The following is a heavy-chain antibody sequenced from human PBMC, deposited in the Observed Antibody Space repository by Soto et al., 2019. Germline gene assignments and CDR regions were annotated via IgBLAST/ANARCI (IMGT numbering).Heavy chain of an antibody. CDR1: GFTFSNYW. Sequence: EVQLVESGGGLIQPGGSLRLSCAASGFTFSNYWMNWVRQAPGEGLVWVSRICDSGSRTIYADSVKGRVTISRDNAKNTLFLHMNILRVEDTDAYYCIRPGGFDDYSWFGTWGQGTLVNVSS. CDR2: ICDSGSRT. J-gene: IGHJ5*02. CDR3: IRPGGFDDYSWFGT. V-gene: IGHV3-74*01. D-gene: IGHD4-17*01.